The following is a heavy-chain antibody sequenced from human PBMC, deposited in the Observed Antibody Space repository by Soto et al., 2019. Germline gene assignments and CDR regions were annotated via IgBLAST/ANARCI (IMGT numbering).Heavy chain of an antibody. Sequence: QITLKESGPTLVKPTQTLTLTCTFSGFSLSTNGVGVGWIRQPPGKALEWLALIYYDDDKRYSPSLKSRLTITKDTSKNQVVLTMTNMDPVDTATYYCARAQWFGELLGYGVDYWGQGTPVTVSS. D-gene: IGHD3-10*01. CDR2: IYYDDDK. CDR1: GFSLSTNGVG. V-gene: IGHV2-5*02. CDR3: ARAQWFGELLGYGVDY. J-gene: IGHJ4*02.